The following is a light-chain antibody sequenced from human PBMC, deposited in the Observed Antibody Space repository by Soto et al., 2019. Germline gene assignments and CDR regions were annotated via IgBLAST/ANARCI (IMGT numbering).Light chain of an antibody. J-gene: IGKJ4*02. CDR2: GAS. V-gene: IGKV3-15*01. Sequence: IGWPQSLATLSLSPAERAPLSCRASQSVSSYLAWYQQKPGQAPRLLIYGASTRATGIPARFSCSGSGTEFTLTIGSRQSEDLAFYSCQHYNNWPWTVAGGTKVDIK. CDR3: QHYNNWPWT. CDR1: QSVSSY.